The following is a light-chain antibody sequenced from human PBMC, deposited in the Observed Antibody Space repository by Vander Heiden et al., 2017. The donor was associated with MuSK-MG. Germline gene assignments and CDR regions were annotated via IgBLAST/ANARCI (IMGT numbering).Light chain of an antibody. Sequence: SYVLTQPPSVSVPPGKTASITCGGNKIGSKSVYWYQQKPGQAPVLVIYSDNDRPSGIPERFSGSNSGNTATLTISRVEAGDEADYSCQVWDDTSDHVVFGGGTKLTVL. CDR1: KIGSKS. CDR3: QVWDDTSDHVV. CDR2: SDN. V-gene: IGLV3-21*04. J-gene: IGLJ2*01.